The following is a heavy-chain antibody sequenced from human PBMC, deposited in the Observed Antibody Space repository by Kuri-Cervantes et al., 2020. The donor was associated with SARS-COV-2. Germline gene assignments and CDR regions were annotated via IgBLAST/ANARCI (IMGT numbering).Heavy chain of an antibody. CDR2: IYYSGST. CDR3: ARVSVHGGRYVPRKRWDPYYYGMDV. D-gene: IGHD1-26*01. V-gene: IGHV4-59*12. J-gene: IGHJ6*02. CDR1: GGPISRYY. Sequence: SETLSHICTVSGGPISRYYWRWIRQPTGKGLECIGNIYYSGSTNYNPSLKSRVTISVHTSKTQFSLKLSSVTAADTAVYYCARVSVHGGRYVPRKRWDPYYYGMDVWGQGTTVTVSS.